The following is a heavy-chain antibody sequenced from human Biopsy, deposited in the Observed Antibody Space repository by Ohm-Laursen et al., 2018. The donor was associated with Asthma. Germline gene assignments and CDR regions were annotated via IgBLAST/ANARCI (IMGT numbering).Heavy chain of an antibody. V-gene: IGHV1-2*06. Sequence: ASVKVSCKASGDSFSNYAISWVRQAPGQGLEWMGRIDPNIGGTNYAQKFLGRVTMTRDTSVNTAFMVLSRLRSDDTAVYYCARIKIRIGAGTDRYFDLWGRGTLVTVSS. CDR2: IDPNIGGT. CDR1: GDSFSNYA. J-gene: IGHJ2*01. D-gene: IGHD3-16*01. CDR3: ARIKIRIGAGTDRYFDL.